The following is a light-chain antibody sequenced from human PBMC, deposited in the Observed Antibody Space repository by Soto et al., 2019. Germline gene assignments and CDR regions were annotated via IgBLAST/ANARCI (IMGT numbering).Light chain of an antibody. J-gene: IGKJ4*01. CDR3: QQYNAWLLT. CDR1: QSVNSN. Sequence: EIVMTQSPATLSVSPGERVTLSCRASQSVNSNLAWYQQKPGQTPKLLIYVASTRATGIPARFSGSGSGTEFTLAISSLQSEDFAIYYCQQYNAWLLTFGGGTKVEFK. CDR2: VAS. V-gene: IGKV3-15*01.